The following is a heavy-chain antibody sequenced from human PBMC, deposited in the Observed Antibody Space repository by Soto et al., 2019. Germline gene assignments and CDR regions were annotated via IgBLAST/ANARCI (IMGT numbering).Heavy chain of an antibody. V-gene: IGHV4-39*01. CDR1: WGSIISSSCH. D-gene: IGHD7-27*01. Sequence: SETLCLTWSVSWGSIISSSCHWGWIRQPPGKGLEWIGSIYYSGSTYYNPSLKSRVTISVDTSKNQFSLKLSSVTAADTAVYYCARRWGYSFDYWGQGTLVTVSS. CDR2: IYYSGST. CDR3: ARRWGYSFDY. J-gene: IGHJ4*02.